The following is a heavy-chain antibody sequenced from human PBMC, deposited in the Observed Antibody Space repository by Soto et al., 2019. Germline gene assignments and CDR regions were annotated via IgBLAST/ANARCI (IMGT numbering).Heavy chain of an antibody. Sequence: PGGSMRHYCAASGFTFSSYSMNWVRQDTGKGLEWVSSISSSSSYIYYADSVKGRFTISRDNAKNSLYLQMNSLRAEDTAVYYCARGKLYGSTISRYFDYWGQGTLVTVSS. V-gene: IGHV3-21*01. CDR1: GFTFSSYS. D-gene: IGHD3-10*01. J-gene: IGHJ4*02. CDR3: ARGKLYGSTISRYFDY. CDR2: ISSSSSYI.